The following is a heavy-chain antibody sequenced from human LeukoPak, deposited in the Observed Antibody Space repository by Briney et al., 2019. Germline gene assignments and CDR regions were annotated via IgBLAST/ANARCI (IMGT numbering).Heavy chain of an antibody. V-gene: IGHV4-39*01. D-gene: IGHD3-9*01. Sequence: SETLSLTCTVSGGSISSSSYYWGWIRQPPGKGLEWIGSIYYSGSTYYNPSLKSRVTISVDTSKNQFSLKLSSVTAADTAVYYCARAPRNYDILTGYSHWFDPWGQGTLVTVSS. CDR1: GGSISSSSYY. CDR2: IYYSGST. CDR3: ARAPRNYDILTGYSHWFDP. J-gene: IGHJ5*02.